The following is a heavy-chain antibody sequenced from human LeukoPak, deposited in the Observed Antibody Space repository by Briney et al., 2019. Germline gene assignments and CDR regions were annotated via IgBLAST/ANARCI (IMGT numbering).Heavy chain of an antibody. D-gene: IGHD6-13*01. CDR1: GFTFSSYW. J-gene: IGHJ4*02. V-gene: IGHV3-7*01. Sequence: GGSLRLSCAASGFTFSSYWMSWVRQAPGKGLKWVANIKQDGSEKYYVDSVKGRFTISRDNAKNSLYLQMNSLRAEDTAVYYCARGTGYSSSWYDGYFDYWGQGTLVTVSS. CDR3: ARGTGYSSSWYDGYFDY. CDR2: IKQDGSEK.